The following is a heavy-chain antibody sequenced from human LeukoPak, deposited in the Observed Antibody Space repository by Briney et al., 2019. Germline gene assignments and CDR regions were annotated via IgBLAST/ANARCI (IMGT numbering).Heavy chain of an antibody. Sequence: PSETLSLTCAVYGESFSGYYWSWIRQPPGKGLEWIGEINHSGSTNYNPSLKSRVTISVDTSKTQFSLKLSSVTAADTAVYYCARAYWGSRKPPDAFDIWGQGTMVAVSS. V-gene: IGHV4-34*01. D-gene: IGHD7-27*01. CDR1: GESFSGYY. CDR2: INHSGST. CDR3: ARAYWGSRKPPDAFDI. J-gene: IGHJ3*02.